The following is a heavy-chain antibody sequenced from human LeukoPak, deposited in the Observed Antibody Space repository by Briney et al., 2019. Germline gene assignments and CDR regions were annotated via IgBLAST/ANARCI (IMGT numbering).Heavy chain of an antibody. V-gene: IGHV3-64*01. CDR1: GFTFSRYA. CDR3: VRTNLCDY. J-gene: IGHJ4*02. CDR2: ISTNGIDT. Sequence: GGSLRLSCAASGFTFSRYAMHWVRQAPGKGLQSVSSISTNGIDTYYANSVKGRFTIYRDNSNNTLYLQMGSLRGEDLAVYYCVRTNLCDYWGQGSLVSVSS. D-gene: IGHD2-8*01.